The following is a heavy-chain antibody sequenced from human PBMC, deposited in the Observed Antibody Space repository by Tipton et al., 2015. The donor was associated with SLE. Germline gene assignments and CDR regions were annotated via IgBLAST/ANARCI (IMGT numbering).Heavy chain of an antibody. CDR2: IYGGGNT. Sequence: TLSLTCTVSGGSITNYYWGWVRQPAGKGLEWIGRIYGGGNTKHNPSLESRVTLSVATSKDQFYLMLSSVTAADTAIYYCVVCSPSSCSYFDYWGQGKLVTVSS. CDR1: GGSITNYY. V-gene: IGHV4-4*07. J-gene: IGHJ4*02. CDR3: VVCSPSSCSYFDY. D-gene: IGHD2-2*01.